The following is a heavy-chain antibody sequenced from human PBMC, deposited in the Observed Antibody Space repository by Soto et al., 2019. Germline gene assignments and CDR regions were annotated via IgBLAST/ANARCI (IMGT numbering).Heavy chain of an antibody. D-gene: IGHD6-13*01. CDR3: ARGGVCSTSWYWGDGLDS. V-gene: IGHV1-69*06. CDR2: IIPVFGTP. J-gene: IGHJ4*02. Sequence: QVQLEQSGSEVKKSGSSVKVSCKASGYSFSSHAITWVRQAPGHGLEWMGGIIPVFGTPSYGQKFQGRVTISADKSTNTCYLELRSLRSADTAVYYCARGGVCSTSWYWGDGLDSWGQGTQVTVAS. CDR1: GYSFSSHA.